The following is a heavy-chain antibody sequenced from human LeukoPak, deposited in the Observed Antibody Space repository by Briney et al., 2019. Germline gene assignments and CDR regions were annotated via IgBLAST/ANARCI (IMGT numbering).Heavy chain of an antibody. V-gene: IGHV3-23*01. CDR1: GFTFSSYA. CDR2: ISGSGGST. J-gene: IGHJ4*02. Sequence: HPGGSLRLSCAASGFTFSSYAMSWVRQAPGKGLEWVSAISGSGGSTYYADSVKGRFTISRDNSKNTLYLQMDSLRAEDTAVYYCARAKDGTNILDYWGQGTLVTVSS. D-gene: IGHD5-24*01. CDR3: ARAKDGTNILDY.